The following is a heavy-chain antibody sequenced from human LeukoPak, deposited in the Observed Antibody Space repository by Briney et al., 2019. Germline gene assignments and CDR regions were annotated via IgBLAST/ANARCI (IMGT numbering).Heavy chain of an antibody. Sequence: PSETLPLTCTVSGGSISSGTYCWSWIRQPAGKGLEWIGRIFTSGSTNFNPSLKSRVTISVDTSKNQFSLKLSSVTAADTAVYYCAKSYYYDSSGYLPYNWLDPWGQGTLVTVSS. D-gene: IGHD3-22*01. CDR2: IFTSGST. CDR3: AKSYYYDSSGYLPYNWLDP. CDR1: GGSISSGTYC. J-gene: IGHJ5*02. V-gene: IGHV4-61*02.